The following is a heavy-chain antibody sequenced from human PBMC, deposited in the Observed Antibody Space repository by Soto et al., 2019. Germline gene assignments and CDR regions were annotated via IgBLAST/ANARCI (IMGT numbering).Heavy chain of an antibody. J-gene: IGHJ5*02. V-gene: IGHV3-23*01. D-gene: IGHD2-2*02. CDR2: ISGSGGST. CDR1: GFTFSSYA. Sequence: LRLSCAGSGFTFSSYAMSWVRHAPGKGLEWVSAISGSGGSTYYADSVKGRFTISRENSKTTLYLQTNSLRAEETAVYYRAKDDVQAAILQSWFDPWGQGTVVTVPS. CDR3: AKDDVQAAILQSWFDP.